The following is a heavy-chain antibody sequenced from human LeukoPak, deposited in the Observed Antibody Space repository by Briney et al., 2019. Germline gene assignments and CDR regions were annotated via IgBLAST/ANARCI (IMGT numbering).Heavy chain of an antibody. J-gene: IGHJ4*02. CDR2: ISSSGSTI. Sequence: GGSLRLSCAASGFTFSDYYMSWIRQAPGKGLEWVSYISSSGSTIYYADSVKGRFTISRDNAKNSLYLQMNSLRAEDTAVYYCASGDHSSSWYTVYYFDYWGQGTLVTVSS. CDR1: GFTFSDYY. CDR3: ASGDHSSSWYTVYYFDY. V-gene: IGHV3-11*04. D-gene: IGHD6-13*01.